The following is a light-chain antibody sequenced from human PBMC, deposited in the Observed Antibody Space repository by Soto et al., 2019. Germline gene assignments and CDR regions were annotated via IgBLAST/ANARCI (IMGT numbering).Light chain of an antibody. Sequence: EIDVTQSTTSLSASVRDRVTITCRASQSISSYLNWYQQKPGKAPKLLIYAASSLQSGVPSRFSGSGSGTDFTLTISSLQPEDFTTYYCQQSYSPLLTFGGVTNVDIK. CDR1: QSISSY. V-gene: IGKV1-39*01. J-gene: IGKJ4*01. CDR3: QQSYSPLLT. CDR2: AAS.